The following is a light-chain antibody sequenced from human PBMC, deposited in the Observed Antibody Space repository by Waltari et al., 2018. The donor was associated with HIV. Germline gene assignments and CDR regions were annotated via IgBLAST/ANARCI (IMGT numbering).Light chain of an antibody. Sequence: QTVVTQEPSFSVSPGGTVTLTCGLTSGSVSTRYYPIWYQQTPGQAPRTLIYSTNTRSSGVPDRFSGSILGNKAALTITGAQADDESDYYCVLFMGNGIWVFGGGTKLTVL. V-gene: IGLV8-61*01. CDR1: SGSVSTRYY. CDR3: VLFMGNGIWV. CDR2: STN. J-gene: IGLJ3*02.